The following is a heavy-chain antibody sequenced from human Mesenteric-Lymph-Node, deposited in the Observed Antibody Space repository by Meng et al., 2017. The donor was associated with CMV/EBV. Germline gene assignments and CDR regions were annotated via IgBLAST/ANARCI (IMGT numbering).Heavy chain of an antibody. Sequence: SETLSLTCTVSGGSISSSSYYWTWIRQPPGKGLEWIGYVHHSGTTNYNSSLKSRVTMSLDTSKNQFFLKLKSLTAADTALYFCARTAYCGGDCYYAEHNGMDVWGQGTTVTVSS. D-gene: IGHD2-21*02. CDR2: VHHSGTT. J-gene: IGHJ6*02. CDR1: GGSISSSSYY. V-gene: IGHV4-61*01. CDR3: ARTAYCGGDCYYAEHNGMDV.